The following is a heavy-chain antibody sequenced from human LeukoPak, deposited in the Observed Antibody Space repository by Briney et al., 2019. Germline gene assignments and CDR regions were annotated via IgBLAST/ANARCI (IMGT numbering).Heavy chain of an antibody. D-gene: IGHD2-2*01. CDR1: GFAFSGYS. J-gene: IGHJ4*02. CDR2: ISSSSVRSTI. V-gene: IGHV3-48*01. CDR3: ARKNGYCSSTSCYLFDY. Sequence: HPGESLRLSCAASGFAFSGYSMTWVRQAPGKRLEWVSYISSSSVRSTIYYADSVKGRFIISRDNAKNSLYLQMNSLRVDDTAIYYCARKNGYCSSTSCYLFDYWGQGTLVAVSS.